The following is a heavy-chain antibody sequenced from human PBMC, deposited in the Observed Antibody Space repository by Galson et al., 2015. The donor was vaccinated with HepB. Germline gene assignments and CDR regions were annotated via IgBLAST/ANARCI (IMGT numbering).Heavy chain of an antibody. CDR1: GFTFSDYY. J-gene: IGHJ5*02. D-gene: IGHD3-3*01. V-gene: IGHV3-11*01. Sequence: SLRLSCAASGFTFSDYYMSWIRQAPGKGLEWVSYISSSGSTIFFADSVKGRFTISRDNAKNSLYLQMNSLRVEDTAVYYCARALRFSGNWFDPWGQGTLVTVSS. CDR3: ARALRFSGNWFDP. CDR2: ISSSGSTI.